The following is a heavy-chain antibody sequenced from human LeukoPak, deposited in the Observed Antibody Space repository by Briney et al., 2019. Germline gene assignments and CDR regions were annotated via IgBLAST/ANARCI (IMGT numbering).Heavy chain of an antibody. CDR1: GHTLSELP. CDR3: ATEMASIVLDY. V-gene: IGHV1-24*01. D-gene: IGHD5-24*01. Sequence: ASVKVSCKVSGHTLSELPMYWVRQAPGKGLEWMGGFDPENDERIYAQKFRGRLTMTEDTSTDTAYMELSSLRSEDTAVYYCATEMASIVLDYWGQGTLVTVSS. J-gene: IGHJ4*02. CDR2: FDPENDER.